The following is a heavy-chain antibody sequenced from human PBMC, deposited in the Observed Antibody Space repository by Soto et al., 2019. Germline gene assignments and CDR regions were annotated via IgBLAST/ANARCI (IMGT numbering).Heavy chain of an antibody. D-gene: IGHD2-2*02. Sequence: SETLSLTCTVSGGSITTGGSYWSWIRQHPGKGLEWIGNIYHSGNTYYNPSLKSRLTISVDTSKDHFSLMVDSVTAADTAVYYGARARFQVLYGKPYFDSWGQGTLVTVSS. CDR2: IYHSGNT. V-gene: IGHV4-31*03. J-gene: IGHJ4*02. CDR3: ARARFQVLYGKPYFDS. CDR1: GGSITTGGSY.